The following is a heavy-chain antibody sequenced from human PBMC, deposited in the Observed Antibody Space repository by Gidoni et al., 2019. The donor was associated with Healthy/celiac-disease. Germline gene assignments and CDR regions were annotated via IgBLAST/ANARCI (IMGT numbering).Heavy chain of an antibody. CDR2: IYPGDCDT. V-gene: IGHV5-51*01. CDR3: ARDSVAYSGYYDY. Sequence: EVQLVQSGAEVKEPGESLKISRKGSGYSFTSYWIGWVRQMPGKGLEWMGIIYPGDCDTRNSPSFQGQVTISSDKSNSTAYLQWSSLKASDTAMYYCARDSVAYSGYYDYWGQGSLVTVSS. J-gene: IGHJ4*02. CDR1: GYSFTSYW. D-gene: IGHD2-15*01.